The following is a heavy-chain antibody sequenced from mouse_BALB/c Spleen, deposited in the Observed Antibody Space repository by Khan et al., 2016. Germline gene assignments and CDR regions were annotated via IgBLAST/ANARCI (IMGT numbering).Heavy chain of an antibody. J-gene: IGHJ1*01. CDR1: GYTFTDYS. Sequence: QIQLVQSGPELKKPGETVKISCKASGYTFTDYSMHWVKQAPGKGLKWMGWINTETGEPTYADDFKGRFAFSLETSASNAYLQINNLKNEDTATYFCSRRDDGYYGYFDVGGAGTTVTVSS. CDR3: SRRDDGYYGYFDV. CDR2: INTETGEP. D-gene: IGHD2-3*01. V-gene: IGHV9-2-1*01.